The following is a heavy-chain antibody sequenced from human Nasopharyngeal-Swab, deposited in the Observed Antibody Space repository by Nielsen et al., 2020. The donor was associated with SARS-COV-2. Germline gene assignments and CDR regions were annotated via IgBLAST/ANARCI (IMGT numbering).Heavy chain of an antibody. J-gene: IGHJ4*02. V-gene: IGHV3-53*01. CDR3: AKSSPNQFGELSFDY. Sequence: GESLKISCAASGFTFSDYYMSWVRQAPGKGLEWVSVIYSGGSTYYADSVKGRFTISRDNSKNTLYLQMNSLRAEDTAVYYCAKSSPNQFGELSFDYWGQGTLVTVSS. D-gene: IGHD3-10*01. CDR2: IYSGGST. CDR1: GFTFSDYY.